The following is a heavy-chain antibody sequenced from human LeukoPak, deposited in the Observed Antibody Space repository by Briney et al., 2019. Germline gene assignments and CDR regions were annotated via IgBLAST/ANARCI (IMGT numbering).Heavy chain of an antibody. Sequence: SETLSLTCTVSGGSISSYYWSWIRQPPGKGLEWIGYIYYSGSTNYNPSLKSRVTISVDTSKNQFSLKPSSVTAADTAVYYCARGGGSNAFDIWGQGTMVTVSS. CDR1: GGSISSYY. V-gene: IGHV4-59*01. CDR2: IYYSGST. J-gene: IGHJ3*02. CDR3: ARGGGSNAFDI. D-gene: IGHD2-15*01.